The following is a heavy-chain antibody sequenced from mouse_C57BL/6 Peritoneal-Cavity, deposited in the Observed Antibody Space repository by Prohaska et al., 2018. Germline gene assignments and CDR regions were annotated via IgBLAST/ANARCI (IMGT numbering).Heavy chain of an antibody. J-gene: IGHJ1*03. CDR1: GIDFSRYW. CDR3: ASPVVPYWYFDV. D-gene: IGHD1-1*01. V-gene: IGHV4-1*01. Sequence: EVKLLQSGGGLVQPGGTLKLSCAASGIDFSRYWMSWVRRAPGKGLEWIGEIKPDSSTINYAPSLKDKFIIARDNAKNTLYLQMSKVRSEDTALYYCASPVVPYWYFDVWGTGTTVTVSS. CDR2: IKPDSSTI.